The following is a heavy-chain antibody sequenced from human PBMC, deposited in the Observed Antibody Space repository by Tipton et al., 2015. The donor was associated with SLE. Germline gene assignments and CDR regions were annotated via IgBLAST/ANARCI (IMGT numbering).Heavy chain of an antibody. CDR3: ARLGPDCSSTSCYFDY. CDR2: IYPGDSDT. Sequence: QLVQSGAEMKKSGESLRISCKGSGYTFSTHWIGWVRQMPGKGLEWMGIIYPGDSDTRYSPPFQGQVTFSADKSISTAYLQWSYLKASDTAMYYCARLGPDCSSTSCYFDYWGQGTLVTVSS. V-gene: IGHV5-51*03. D-gene: IGHD2-2*01. CDR1: GYTFSTHW. J-gene: IGHJ4*02.